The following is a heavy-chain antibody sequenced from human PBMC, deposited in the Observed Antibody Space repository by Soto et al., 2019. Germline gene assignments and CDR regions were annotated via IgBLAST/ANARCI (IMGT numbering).Heavy chain of an antibody. V-gene: IGHV4-34*01. CDR2: INHSGST. CDR3: VRCRFMIFGVVKGDYYYGMDV. Sequence: SETLSLTCAVYGGSFSGYYWSWIRQPPGKGLEWIGEINHSGSTNYNPSLKSRVTISVDTSKNQFSLKLSSVTAAVTAVYYCVRCRFMIFGVVKGDYYYGMDVWGQGTTVTVSS. D-gene: IGHD3-3*01. J-gene: IGHJ6*02. CDR1: GGSFSGYY.